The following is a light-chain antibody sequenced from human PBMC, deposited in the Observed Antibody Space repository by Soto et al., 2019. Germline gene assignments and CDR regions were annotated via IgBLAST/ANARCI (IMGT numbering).Light chain of an antibody. CDR2: DAS. J-gene: IGKJ4*01. CDR1: QSVKNY. CDR3: QQRTKWEIT. V-gene: IGKV3-11*01. Sequence: EIVLTQSPATLSLSPGERATLSCRASQSVKNYLAWYQQKPGQTPRLLIYDASNRAPGIPARFTGSGSGTDVTLTISSLEPEDFAVYYCQQRTKWEITFGGGSKV.